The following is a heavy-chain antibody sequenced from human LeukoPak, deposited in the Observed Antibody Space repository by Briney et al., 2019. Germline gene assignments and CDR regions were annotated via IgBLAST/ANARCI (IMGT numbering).Heavy chain of an antibody. CDR1: GGSFSGYY. CDR3: ASQLVGNWFDP. Sequence: SETLSLTCAVYGGSFSGYYWSWIRQPPGKGLEWIGEINHSGSTNYNPSLKSRVTISVDTSKNQFSLKLSSVTAADTAVYYCASQLVGNWFDPWGQGTLVTVSS. D-gene: IGHD6-6*01. CDR2: INHSGST. V-gene: IGHV4-34*01. J-gene: IGHJ5*02.